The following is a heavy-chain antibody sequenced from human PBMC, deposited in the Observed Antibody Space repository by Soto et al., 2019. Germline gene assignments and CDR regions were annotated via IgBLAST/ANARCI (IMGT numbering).Heavy chain of an antibody. D-gene: IGHD3-16*01. Sequence: QITLKESGPTLVKPTQTLTLTCTFSGFSLTTRGVGVGWIRQPPGKALECLALIYWDDEKRYSPSLQSRLSITKDTSKNQEVLTMTNVDPVDTATYYCAHIPNYYQYDWFDPWGQGTLVSVSS. V-gene: IGHV2-5*02. CDR1: GFSLTTRGVG. J-gene: IGHJ5*02. CDR2: IYWDDEK. CDR3: AHIPNYYQYDWFDP.